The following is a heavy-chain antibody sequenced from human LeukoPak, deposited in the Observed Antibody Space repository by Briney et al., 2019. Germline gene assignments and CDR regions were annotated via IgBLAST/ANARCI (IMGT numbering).Heavy chain of an antibody. CDR1: GYTFASYD. V-gene: IGHV1-18*01. CDR3: ARWTRGDWFIDY. CDR2: ISAYNGNT. D-gene: IGHD3/OR15-3a*01. Sequence: ASVKVSCKASGYTFASYDISWVRQAPGQGLECMGWISAYNGNTNYAQKFQGRVTMTTDTSTSTAYMELRSLRSDDTAVYYCARWTRGDWFIDYWGQGTLVTVSS. J-gene: IGHJ4*02.